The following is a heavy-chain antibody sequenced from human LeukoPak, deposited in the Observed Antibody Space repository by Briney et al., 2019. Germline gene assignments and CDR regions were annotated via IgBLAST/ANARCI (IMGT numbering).Heavy chain of an antibody. J-gene: IGHJ4*02. D-gene: IGHD3-22*01. V-gene: IGHV3-7*01. Sequence: GGSLRLSCAASGFTFSSYWMSWVRQAPGKGLEWVANIKQDGSEKYYVDSVKGRFTISRDNAKNSLYLQMNSLRAEDTAVYYCARFTMIVVVITSFDYWGQGTLVTVSS. CDR2: IKQDGSEK. CDR1: GFTFSSYW. CDR3: ARFTMIVVVITSFDY.